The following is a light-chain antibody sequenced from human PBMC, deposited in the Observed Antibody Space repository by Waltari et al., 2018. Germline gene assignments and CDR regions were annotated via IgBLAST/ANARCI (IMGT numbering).Light chain of an antibody. CDR1: QSVGSK. J-gene: IGKJ1*01. Sequence: EIVMTQSPATLSVSPGERATISCRATQSVGSKLAWYQQKPGQVPRLLIYDASARATGVPARFSGSGSGTEFTLTINNLQSEDFAVYYCQQYNNWPPTWTFGQGTKVEIK. CDR2: DAS. V-gene: IGKV3D-15*01. CDR3: QQYNNWPPTWT.